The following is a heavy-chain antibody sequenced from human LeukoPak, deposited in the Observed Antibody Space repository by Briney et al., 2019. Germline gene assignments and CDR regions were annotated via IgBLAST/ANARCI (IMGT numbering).Heavy chain of an antibody. V-gene: IGHV1-24*01. D-gene: IGHD5-24*01. CDR3: ATPRWGFNRGAVLFDY. J-gene: IGHJ4*02. CDR1: GYTLTELS. CDR2: FDPEDSET. Sequence: ASVKVSCKVSGYTLTELSMHWVRQAPGKGLEWMGGFDPEDSETIYAQKFQGRVTMTEDTSTNTAYMELSSLRSEDTAVYYCATPRWGFNRGAVLFDYWGQGTLVTVSS.